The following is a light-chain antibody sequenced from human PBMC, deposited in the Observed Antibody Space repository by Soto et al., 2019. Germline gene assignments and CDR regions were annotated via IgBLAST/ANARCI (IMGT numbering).Light chain of an antibody. J-gene: IGKJ5*01. Sequence: NQLTQSPSSISASVGDRVTITCRASQAVNSWLAWFQQKPGMAPKLVIYDVSSLQSGVPSRFSGSGSGTEFTLTISSLQPEDLATYYCQQSNNHPISFGQGTRLEIK. CDR2: DVS. CDR3: QQSNNHPIS. CDR1: QAVNSW. V-gene: IGKV1-12*01.